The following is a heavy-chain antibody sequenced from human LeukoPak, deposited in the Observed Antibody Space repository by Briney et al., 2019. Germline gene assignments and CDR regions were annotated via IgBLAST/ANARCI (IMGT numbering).Heavy chain of an antibody. CDR3: ARAGSSWYRGQISNYGMDV. V-gene: IGHV1-46*01. D-gene: IGHD6-13*01. CDR2: INPSGGST. Sequence: GASVKVSCKASGYTFTSYYMHWVRQAPGLGLEWMGIINPSGGSTSYAQKFQGRVTMTRDTSTSTVYMELSSLGSEDTAVYYCARAGSSWYRGQISNYGMDVWGQGTTVTVSS. J-gene: IGHJ6*02. CDR1: GYTFTSYY.